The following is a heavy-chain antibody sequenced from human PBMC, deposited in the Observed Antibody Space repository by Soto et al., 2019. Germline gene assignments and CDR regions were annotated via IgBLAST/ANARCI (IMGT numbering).Heavy chain of an antibody. D-gene: IGHD3-3*01. CDR1: GFTFSSYA. CDR2: ISYDGSNK. Sequence: GGSLRLSCAASGFTFSSYAMHWVRQAPGKGLEWVAVISYDGSNKYYADSVKGRFTISRDNSKNTLYLQMNSLRAEDTAVYYCARPRLLANYGMDVWGQGTTVTVSS. V-gene: IGHV3-30-3*01. J-gene: IGHJ6*02. CDR3: ARPRLLANYGMDV.